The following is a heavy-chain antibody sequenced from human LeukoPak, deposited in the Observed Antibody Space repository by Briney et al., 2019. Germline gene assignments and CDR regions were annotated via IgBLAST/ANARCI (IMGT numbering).Heavy chain of an antibody. J-gene: IGHJ6*02. V-gene: IGHV3-66*01. Sequence: GGSLRLSCAASGFTVSSNYMSWVRQAPGKGLEWVSVIYSGGSTYYADSVKGRFTISRDNSKNTLYLQMNGLRAEDTAVYYCASRYSGSSKFYYYGMDVWGQGTTVTVSS. CDR2: IYSGGST. CDR3: ASRYSGSSKFYYYGMDV. CDR1: GFTVSSNY. D-gene: IGHD1-26*01.